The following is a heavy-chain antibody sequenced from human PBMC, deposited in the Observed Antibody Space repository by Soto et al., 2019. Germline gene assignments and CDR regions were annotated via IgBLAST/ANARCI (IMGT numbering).Heavy chain of an antibody. V-gene: IGHV4-31*03. J-gene: IGHJ4*02. Sequence: QVQLQESGPGLVKPSQTLSLTCTVSGGSISSGGYYWSWIRQHPGKGLEWIGYIYYSGSTYYNPSLKSRVTISVDTSKNQSTLKLSSVTAADTAVYYCARGRSSTSPYPIGYWGQGTLVTVSS. CDR3: ARGRSSTSPYPIGY. CDR1: GGSISSGGYY. CDR2: IYYSGST. D-gene: IGHD2-2*01.